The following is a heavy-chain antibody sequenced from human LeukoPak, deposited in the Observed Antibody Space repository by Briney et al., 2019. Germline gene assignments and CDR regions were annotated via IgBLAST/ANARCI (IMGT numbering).Heavy chain of an antibody. CDR2: ISDSSSYI. CDR3: ARESYTTVPTTRAVAGHDY. Sequence: GGSLRLSRAASGFTFSTYTMNWVRQAPGKGLEWVSSISDSSSYIYYPDSVKGRCTIYRDNAKNALSLRINSLRAENTAVYYCARESYTTVPTTRAVAGHDYWGQGTLVTVSS. CDR1: GFTFSTYT. D-gene: IGHD6-19*01. V-gene: IGHV3-21*01. J-gene: IGHJ4*02.